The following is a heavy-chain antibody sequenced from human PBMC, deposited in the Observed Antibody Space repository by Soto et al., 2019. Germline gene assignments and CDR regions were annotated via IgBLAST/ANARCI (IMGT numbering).Heavy chain of an antibody. D-gene: IGHD3-10*01. CDR1: GYSFTSYW. V-gene: IGHV5-51*01. CDR2: IYPGDSDT. Sequence: GESLKISCKGSGYSFTSYWIGWVRQMPGKGLEWMGIIYPGDSDTRYSPSFQGQVTISADKSISTAYLQWSSLKASDTVMYYCASRYYYGSGSYYNAQFDYWGQGTLVTVSS. CDR3: ASRYYYGSGSYYNAQFDY. J-gene: IGHJ4*02.